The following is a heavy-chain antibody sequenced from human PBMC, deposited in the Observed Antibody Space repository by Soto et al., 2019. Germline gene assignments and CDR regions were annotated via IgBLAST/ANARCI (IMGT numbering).Heavy chain of an antibody. CDR2: ITSSGSYI. J-gene: IGHJ6*02. CDR3: ARVITLRPHYYGMDV. Sequence: EVQLVESGGGLVKPGGSLRLSCAASGFTFSSYSMNWVRQAPGKGLEWVSSITSSGSYIYYADSMKGRFTICRDNAKNSLCLQMNGLRAEDTAVYYCARVITLRPHYYGMDVWGQGTTVTVSS. V-gene: IGHV3-21*01. CDR1: GFTFSSYS.